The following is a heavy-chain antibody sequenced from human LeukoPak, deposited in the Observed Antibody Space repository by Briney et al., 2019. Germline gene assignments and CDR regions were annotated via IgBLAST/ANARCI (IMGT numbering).Heavy chain of an antibody. Sequence: GASVKVSCKASGYTFTGYYMHWARQAPGQGLEWMGWINPNSGGTNYAQKFQGRVTMTRDTSISTAYMELSRLRSDDTAVYYCARAAAGIYGMDVWGQGTTVTVSS. CDR1: GYTFTGYY. CDR3: ARAAAGIYGMDV. CDR2: INPNSGGT. V-gene: IGHV1-2*02. D-gene: IGHD6-13*01. J-gene: IGHJ6*02.